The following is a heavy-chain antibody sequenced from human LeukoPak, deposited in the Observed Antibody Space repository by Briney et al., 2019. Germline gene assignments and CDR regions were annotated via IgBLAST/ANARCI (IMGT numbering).Heavy chain of an antibody. Sequence: LGESLKISCKGSGYTFTNYWIAGGRQMPGKVLEGVGIFYPATSDTRYSPSFQGQVTMSADQSINTAYLQWSSLKASDTAMYYCARRYDNTGYSDYWGQGTLVTVSS. D-gene: IGHD2-21*01. CDR2: FYPATSDT. CDR1: GYTFTNYW. V-gene: IGHV5-51*01. J-gene: IGHJ4*02. CDR3: ARRYDNTGYSDY.